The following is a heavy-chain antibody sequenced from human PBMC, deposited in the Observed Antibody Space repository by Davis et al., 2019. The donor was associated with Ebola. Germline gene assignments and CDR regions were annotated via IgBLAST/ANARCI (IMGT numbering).Heavy chain of an antibody. CDR1: GYTFSSYD. J-gene: IGHJ5*02. V-gene: IGHV1-8*01. D-gene: IGHD6-6*01. Sequence: ASVKVSCKASGYTFSSYDINWVRQATGQGLEWMGWMIPSSGNTGYAQKFQGRVTMTRNTSITTAYMELSGLSFDDTAVYYCTRGIARRQLGSWFDPWGQGTPVTVSS. CDR2: MIPSSGNT. CDR3: TRGIARRQLGSWFDP.